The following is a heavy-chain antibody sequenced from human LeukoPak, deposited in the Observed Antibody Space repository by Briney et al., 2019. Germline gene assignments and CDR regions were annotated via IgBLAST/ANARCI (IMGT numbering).Heavy chain of an antibody. CDR1: GFTFSSHS. J-gene: IGHJ4*02. Sequence: GGSLRLSCAASGFTFSSHSMRWVRQAPGKGLEWISYISISTSTIYYADSVKGRFTISRDNAKNSLYLQMNSLRAEDTAVYYCARDPSKYCSGGSCYSFDYWGQGTLVTVSS. V-gene: IGHV3-48*04. CDR2: ISISTSTI. D-gene: IGHD2-15*01. CDR3: ARDPSKYCSGGSCYSFDY.